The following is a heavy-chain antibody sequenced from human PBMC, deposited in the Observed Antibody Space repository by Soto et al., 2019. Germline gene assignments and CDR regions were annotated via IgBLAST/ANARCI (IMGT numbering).Heavy chain of an antibody. Sequence: PGGSLRLSCAASGFTVSSNYMSWVRQAPGKGLEWVSVIYSGVSTYYADSVKGRFTISRDNSKNTLYLQMNSLRAEDTAVYYCASFGEDYYYYGMDVWGQGTTVTVSS. CDR2: IYSGVST. D-gene: IGHD3-10*01. CDR1: GFTVSSNY. J-gene: IGHJ6*02. V-gene: IGHV3-53*01. CDR3: ASFGEDYYYYGMDV.